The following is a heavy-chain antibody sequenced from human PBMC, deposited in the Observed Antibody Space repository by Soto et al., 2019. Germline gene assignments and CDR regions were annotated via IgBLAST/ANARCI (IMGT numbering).Heavy chain of an antibody. J-gene: IGHJ4*02. V-gene: IGHV1-69*13. D-gene: IGHD3-22*01. CDR3: ARQFDYETSGYYYAY. CDR2: IVPLFGTA. CDR1: GGTFNKYA. Sequence: ASVKVSCKAAGGTFNKYAIDWVRQVPGQGLEWMGGIVPLFGTANYAQKFQGRVTITADEATNTAYMELRSLRSEDTAVYYCARQFDYETSGYYYAYWGQGTLVTVSS.